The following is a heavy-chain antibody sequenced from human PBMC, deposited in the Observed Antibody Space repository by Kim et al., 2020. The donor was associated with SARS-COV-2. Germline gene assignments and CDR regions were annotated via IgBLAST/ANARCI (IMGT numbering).Heavy chain of an antibody. J-gene: IGHJ6*02. Sequence: SLKSRVTISVDTSTNQFSLKLSSVTAADTAVYYCARLGAPGYYYYYGMDVWGQGTTVTVSS. CDR3: ARLGAPGYYYYYGMDV. V-gene: IGHV4-59*08.